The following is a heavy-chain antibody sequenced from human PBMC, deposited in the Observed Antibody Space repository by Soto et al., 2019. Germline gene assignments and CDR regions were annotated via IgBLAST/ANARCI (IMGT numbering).Heavy chain of an antibody. D-gene: IGHD4-4*01. Sequence: SETLSLTCTVSGGSISSYYWSWIRQPPGKGLEWIGYIYYSGSTNYNPSLKSRVTISVDTSKNQFSLKLSSVTAADTAVYYCAYLGGKNSNYVLVSPIIWGQGTMVTVSS. CDR1: GGSISSYY. CDR3: AYLGGKNSNYVLVSPII. V-gene: IGHV4-59*01. J-gene: IGHJ3*02. CDR2: IYYSGST.